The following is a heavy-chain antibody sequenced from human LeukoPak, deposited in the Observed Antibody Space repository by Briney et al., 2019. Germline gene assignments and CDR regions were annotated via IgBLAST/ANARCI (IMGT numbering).Heavy chain of an antibody. V-gene: IGHV3-23*01. J-gene: IGHJ4*02. Sequence: GGSLRLSCAASGFLFFNYGMNWVRQAPGKGLEWVSVVTGNGAETKYADSVKGRFTVFRDNPKNMLYLQMDRLRADDTAVYYCAKRDGPHFFDYWGQGTPVTVSS. CDR3: AKRDGPHFFDY. CDR2: VTGNGAET. CDR1: GFLFFNYG.